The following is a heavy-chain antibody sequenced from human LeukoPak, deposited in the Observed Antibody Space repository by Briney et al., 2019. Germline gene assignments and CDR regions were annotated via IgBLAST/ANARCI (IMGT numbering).Heavy chain of an antibody. Sequence: GGSLRLSCTASGYTFSDYYMSWIRQAPGKGLEWVANIKQDGSEKYYVDSVKGRFTISRDNAKNSLHLQMNSLRAEDTAVYYCARGYDYVWGSYRYVPPDYWGQGTLVTVSS. D-gene: IGHD3-16*02. CDR3: ARGYDYVWGSYRYVPPDY. J-gene: IGHJ4*02. CDR2: IKQDGSEK. CDR1: GYTFSDYY. V-gene: IGHV3-7*01.